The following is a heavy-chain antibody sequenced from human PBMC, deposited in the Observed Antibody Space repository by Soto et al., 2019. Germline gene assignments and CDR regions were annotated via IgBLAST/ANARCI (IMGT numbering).Heavy chain of an antibody. J-gene: IGHJ4*02. D-gene: IGHD4-17*01. CDR2: VWYDGSNK. Sequence: QVQLVESGGGVVQPGTSLRLSCAASGFSFSSYGMHWVRQAPGKGLEWVAVVWYDGSNKYYADSVKGRFTISRDNSKNTLYLQMNSLRAEDTAVYYCAGNPRPTYGDYADYWGPGTLVTVSS. CDR1: GFSFSSYG. CDR3: AGNPRPTYGDYADY. V-gene: IGHV3-33*01.